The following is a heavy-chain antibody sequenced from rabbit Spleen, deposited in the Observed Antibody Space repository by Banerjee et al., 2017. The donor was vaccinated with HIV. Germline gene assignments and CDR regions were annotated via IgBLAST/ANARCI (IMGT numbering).Heavy chain of an antibody. J-gene: IGHJ6*01. CDR3: ARDTGSSFSSYGMDL. D-gene: IGHD8-1*01. V-gene: IGHV1S45*01. CDR2: IDTGSSGFT. Sequence: QEKLVESGGDLVKPGASLTLTCIASGVSFSGNSYICWVRQAPGKGLEWIVCIDTGSSGFTYFASWAKGRFTISKTSSTTVTLQMTSLTAADTATYFCARDTGSSFSSYGMDLWGPGTLVTVS. CDR1: GVSFSGNSY.